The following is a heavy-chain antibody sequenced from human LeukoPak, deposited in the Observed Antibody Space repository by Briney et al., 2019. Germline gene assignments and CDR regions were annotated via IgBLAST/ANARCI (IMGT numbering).Heavy chain of an antibody. CDR2: ILYEGSNK. D-gene: IGHD3-9*01. CDR1: GFTFSSYA. Sequence: HPGRSLRLSCAASGFTFSSYAMHWVRQAPGKGREGVAFILYEGSNKYYADSVKGRFTISRDNSKNTLYLQMHSLRAETTAVYYCERAALTGYLCYFDFWGQGHLVPVSS. CDR3: ERAALTGYLCYFDF. J-gene: IGHJ4*02. V-gene: IGHV3-30*04.